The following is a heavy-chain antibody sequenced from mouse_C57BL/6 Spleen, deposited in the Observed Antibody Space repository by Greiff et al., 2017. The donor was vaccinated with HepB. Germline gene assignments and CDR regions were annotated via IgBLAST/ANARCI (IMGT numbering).Heavy chain of an antibody. J-gene: IGHJ3*01. V-gene: IGHV1-26*01. CDR1: GYTFTDYY. CDR3: ARPITTVEAWFAY. D-gene: IGHD1-1*01. CDR2: INPNNGGT. Sequence: EVQLQQSGPELVKPGASVKISCKASGYTFTDYYMNWVKQSHGKSLEWIGDINPNNGGTSYNQKFKGKATLTVDKSSSTAYMELRSLTSEDSAVYYCARPITTVEAWFAYWGQGTLVTVSA.